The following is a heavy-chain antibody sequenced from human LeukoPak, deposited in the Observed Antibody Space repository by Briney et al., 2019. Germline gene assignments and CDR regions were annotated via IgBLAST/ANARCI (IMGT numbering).Heavy chain of an antibody. J-gene: IGHJ6*03. CDR3: ARLYCSSTSCYYYYYYMDV. D-gene: IGHD2-2*01. CDR1: GFTFSSYW. Sequence: PGGSLRLSCAASGFTFSSYWMSWVGQGPGKGLEWVANIKQDGSEKYYVNSVKGRFTISRDNAKNSLYLQMNSLRAEDTAMYYCARLYCSSTSCYYYYYYMDVWGKGTTVTVSS. V-gene: IGHV3-7*01. CDR2: IKQDGSEK.